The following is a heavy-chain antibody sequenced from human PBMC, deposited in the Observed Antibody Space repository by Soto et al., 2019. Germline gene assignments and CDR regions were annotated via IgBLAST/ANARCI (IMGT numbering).Heavy chain of an antibody. J-gene: IGHJ3*02. CDR3: ARGFKDIVVVVAANAFDI. D-gene: IGHD2-15*01. V-gene: IGHV4-4*07. Sequence: SRTCTVSGGSISSYYWSLIRQPAGKGLEWIGRIYTSGSTNYNPSLKSRVTMSVDTSKNQFSLKLSSVTAADTAVYYCARGFKDIVVVVAANAFDIWGQGTMVTVSS. CDR1: GGSISSYY. CDR2: IYTSGST.